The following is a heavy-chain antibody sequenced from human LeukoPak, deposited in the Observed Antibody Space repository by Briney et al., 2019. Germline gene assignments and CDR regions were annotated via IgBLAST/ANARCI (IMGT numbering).Heavy chain of an antibody. CDR2: ISGSGGST. J-gene: IGHJ4*02. Sequence: PGGSLRLSCAASGFTFSSYAMSWVRQAPGKGLEWVSAISGSGGSTYYADSVKGRFTISRDNSKNTLYLQMNSLRAEDTAVYYCAKARPLRVPTAYYFDYWGQGTLVTVSS. CDR1: GFTFSSYA. CDR3: AKARPLRVPTAYYFDY. V-gene: IGHV3-23*01. D-gene: IGHD4-17*01.